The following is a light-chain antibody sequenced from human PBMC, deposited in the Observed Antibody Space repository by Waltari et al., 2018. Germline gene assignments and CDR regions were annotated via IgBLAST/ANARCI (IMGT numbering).Light chain of an antibody. CDR3: LQRNNWPLT. CDR2: GAS. V-gene: IGKV3D-15*01. CDR1: QSVYNN. J-gene: IGKJ4*01. Sequence: VLSQSTPTLSLSPGVRGTLSCRASQSVYNNLAWYQQKSGQAPRLLIYGASSRATGIPDRFSGSGSGTDFTLTISSLEPEDVGVYYCLQRNNWPLTFGGGTKVEIK.